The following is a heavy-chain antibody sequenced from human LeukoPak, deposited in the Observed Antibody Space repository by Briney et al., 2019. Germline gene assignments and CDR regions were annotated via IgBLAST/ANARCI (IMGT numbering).Heavy chain of an antibody. CDR3: ARDSPLSFDI. Sequence: GGSLRLACAASGFTFSTYSMNWVRQAPGKGLEWVSSISSSSSFIYYADSVKGRFTISRDNAKNSVYLQMNSLRAEDTAVYYCARDSPLSFDIWGQGTMVTVSS. J-gene: IGHJ3*02. CDR2: ISSSSSFI. CDR1: GFTFSTYS. V-gene: IGHV3-21*01.